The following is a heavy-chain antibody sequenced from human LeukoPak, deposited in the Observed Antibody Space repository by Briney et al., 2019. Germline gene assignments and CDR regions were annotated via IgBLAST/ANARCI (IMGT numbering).Heavy chain of an antibody. CDR3: ARGGGPYCGGDCYSASHP. CDR1: GYTFTSYG. J-gene: IGHJ5*02. V-gene: IGHV1-18*01. CDR2: ISASNGNT. Sequence: ASVKVSCKASGYTFTSYGISWVRQAPGQGLEWMGWISASNGNTNYAQKLQGRVTMTTDTSTSTAYMELRSLRSDDTAVYYCARGGGPYCGGDCYSASHPWGQGTLVTVSS. D-gene: IGHD2-21*02.